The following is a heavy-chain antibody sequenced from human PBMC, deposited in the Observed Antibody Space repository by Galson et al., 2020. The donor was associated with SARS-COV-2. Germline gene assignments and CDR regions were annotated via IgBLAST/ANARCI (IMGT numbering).Heavy chain of an antibody. CDR1: GLTFSSYE. Sequence: GGSLRLSCAASGLTFSSYEMNWVRQAPGKGLEWVSYISSSGSTIHYADSVKGRFTISRDNAKNSLYLQMNSLRAEDTAVYYCAKEVRQGPWYMDVWGKGTTVTVSS. J-gene: IGHJ6*03. V-gene: IGHV3-48*03. CDR2: ISSSGSTI. CDR3: AKEVRQGPWYMDV.